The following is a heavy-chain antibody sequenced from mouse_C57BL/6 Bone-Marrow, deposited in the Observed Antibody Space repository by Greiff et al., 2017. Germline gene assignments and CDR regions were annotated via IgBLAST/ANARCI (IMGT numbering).Heavy chain of an antibody. CDR3: ARYGSSWDYYAMDY. CDR2: IDPNSGGT. CDR1: GYTFTSYW. D-gene: IGHD1-1*01. Sequence: QVQLQQSGAELVKPGASVKLSCKASGYTFTSYWMHWVKQRPGRGLEWIGRIDPNSGGTKYNEKFKSKGTLTVDKPSSTAYMQLSSLTSEDSALYYCARYGSSWDYYAMDYWGHGTSVTVSS. V-gene: IGHV1-72*01. J-gene: IGHJ4*01.